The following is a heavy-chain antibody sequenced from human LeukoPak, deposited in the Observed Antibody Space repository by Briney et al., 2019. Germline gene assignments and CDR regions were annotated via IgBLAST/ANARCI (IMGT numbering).Heavy chain of an antibody. Sequence: PGGSLRLSCAASGFTFSSYAMSWVRQAPGKGLEWVSAISGSGGSTYYADSVKGRFTISRDNSKNTLYLQMNSLRAEDTAVYYCAKDPTKYSSSSNWFDPWGQGTLVTVSS. CDR1: GFTFSSYA. J-gene: IGHJ5*02. D-gene: IGHD6-6*01. V-gene: IGHV3-23*01. CDR2: ISGSGGST. CDR3: AKDPTKYSSSSNWFDP.